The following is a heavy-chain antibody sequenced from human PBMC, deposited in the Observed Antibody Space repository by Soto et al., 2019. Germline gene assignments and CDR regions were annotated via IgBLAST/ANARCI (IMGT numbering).Heavy chain of an antibody. CDR3: ARLEIVTGYNIVIWFDP. V-gene: IGHV1-18*01. J-gene: IGHJ5*02. CDR1: GYNFSTYG. D-gene: IGHD3-9*01. CDR2: ISAYNGKT. Sequence: QVQLVQSGAEVKKPGASVKVSCKASGYNFSTYGITWVRKVPGQGLEWMGWISAYNGKTNYAQKVQGRVTMTTDTSTSIAYMELRSLRSDDTAVYYCARLEIVTGYNIVIWFDPWGQGTLVTVSS.